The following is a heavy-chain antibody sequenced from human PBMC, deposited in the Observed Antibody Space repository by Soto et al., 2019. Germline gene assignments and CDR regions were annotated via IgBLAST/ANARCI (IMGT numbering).Heavy chain of an antibody. CDR3: ARVLGYCSGGSCHNFDY. V-gene: IGHV4-30-4*02. CDR1: GGTINSGDYF. Sequence: PSETRSRTCIVSGGTINSGDYFGSWIRQPPGKVLEWIGSIFYTGITYYSPSLKSRASMSMDTSKNLFSLRLRSLRSDDTAVYYCARVLGYCSGGSCHNFDYWGQGTLVTVSS. J-gene: IGHJ4*02. CDR2: IFYTGIT. D-gene: IGHD2-15*01.